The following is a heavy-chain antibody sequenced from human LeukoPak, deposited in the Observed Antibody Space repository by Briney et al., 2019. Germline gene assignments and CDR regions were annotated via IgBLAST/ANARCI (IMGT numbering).Heavy chain of an antibody. CDR1: GFTFDDYG. Sequence: PGGSLRLSCAASGFTFDDYGMSWVRQAPGKGLEWVSGINWNGGSTGYADSVKGRFTISRDNAKNSLYLQMNSLRAEDTALYHCARDRNMWIAVAGKDAFDIWGQGTMVTVSS. J-gene: IGHJ3*02. D-gene: IGHD6-19*01. CDR3: ARDRNMWIAVAGKDAFDI. CDR2: INWNGGST. V-gene: IGHV3-20*01.